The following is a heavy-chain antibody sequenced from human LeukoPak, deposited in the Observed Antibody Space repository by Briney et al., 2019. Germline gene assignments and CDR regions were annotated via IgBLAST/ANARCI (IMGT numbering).Heavy chain of an antibody. CDR2: IYHSGTT. CDR1: GGSISDSYW. CDR3: ARVPRSEWLLGHYYYYYGMDV. Sequence: SETLSLTCAVSGGSISDSYWWSWVRQPPEKGLEWIGEIYHSGTTNYNPSLKSRVTISVDTSKNQFSLKLSSVTAADTAVYYCARVPRSEWLLGHYYYYYGMDVWGQGTTVTVSS. J-gene: IGHJ6*02. V-gene: IGHV4-4*02. D-gene: IGHD3-3*01.